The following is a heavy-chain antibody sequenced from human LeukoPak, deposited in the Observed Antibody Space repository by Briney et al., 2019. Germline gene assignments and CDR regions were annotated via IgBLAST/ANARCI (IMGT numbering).Heavy chain of an antibody. D-gene: IGHD3-3*01. J-gene: IGHJ4*01. CDR3: ARGRWGTTIFHFDY. V-gene: IGHV4-34*01. CDR2: INHSGST. Sequence: SETLSLTCAVYGGSFSGYYWSWIRQPPGKGLEWIGEINHSGSTNYNPSLKSRVTVSVDTSKNQFSLKLSSVTAADTAVYYCARGRWGTTIFHFDYWGHGTLVTVSS. CDR1: GGSFSGYY.